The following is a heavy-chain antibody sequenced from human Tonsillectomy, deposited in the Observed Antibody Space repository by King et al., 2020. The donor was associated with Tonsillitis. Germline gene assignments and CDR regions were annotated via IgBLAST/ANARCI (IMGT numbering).Heavy chain of an antibody. CDR1: GGSISSYY. J-gene: IGHJ3*02. Sequence: VQLQESGPGLVKPSETLSLTCTVSGGSISSYYWSWIRQPPGKGLEWIGYIYYSGSTNYNPSLKSRVTISVDTSKNQFSLKLSSVTAADTAVYYCARGGAFDIWGQGTMVTVSS. D-gene: IGHD3-16*01. CDR3: ARGGAFDI. V-gene: IGHV4-59*01. CDR2: IYYSGST.